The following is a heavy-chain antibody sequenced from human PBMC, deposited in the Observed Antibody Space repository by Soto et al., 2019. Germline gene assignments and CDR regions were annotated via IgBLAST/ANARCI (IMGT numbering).Heavy chain of an antibody. J-gene: IGHJ6*02. Sequence: QVQLVQSGAEVKKPGSSVKVSCKASGGTFSSYAISWVRQAPGQGLEWMGGIIPIFGTANYAQKFQGRVTIPADESTSTAYMELSSLRSEDTAVYYCAIDPYYYDSSGSLYYYGMDVWGQGTTVTVSS. V-gene: IGHV1-69*01. CDR3: AIDPYYYDSSGSLYYYGMDV. CDR1: GGTFSSYA. CDR2: IIPIFGTA. D-gene: IGHD3-22*01.